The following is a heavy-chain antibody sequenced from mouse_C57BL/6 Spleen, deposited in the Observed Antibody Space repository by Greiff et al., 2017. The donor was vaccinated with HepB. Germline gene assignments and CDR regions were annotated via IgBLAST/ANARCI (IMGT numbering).Heavy chain of an antibody. CDR3: ARSYYGSSWYFDV. CDR2: FHPYNDDT. CDR1: GYTFTTYP. V-gene: IGHV1-47*01. J-gene: IGHJ1*03. Sequence: QVKLKQSGAELVKPGASVKMSCKASGYTFTTYPIEWMKQNHGKSLEWIGNFHPYNDDTKYNEKFKGKATLTVEKSSSTVYLELSRLTSDDSAVYYCARSYYGSSWYFDVWGTGTTVTVSS. D-gene: IGHD1-1*01.